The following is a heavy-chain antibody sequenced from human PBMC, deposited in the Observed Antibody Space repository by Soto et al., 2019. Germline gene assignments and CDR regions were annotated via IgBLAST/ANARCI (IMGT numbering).Heavy chain of an antibody. D-gene: IGHD3-3*01. V-gene: IGHV1-24*01. Sequence: ASVKVSCKVSGYTLTELSMHWVRQAPGKGLEWVGGFDPEDGETIYAQKFQGRVTMIEDTSTDTAYMELRSLISEDPVVYYCETVDASPLTLYLEGFISYVGRDVGGEGTTVT. CDR1: GYTLTELS. CDR2: FDPEDGET. CDR3: ETVDASPLTLYLEGFISYVGRDV. J-gene: IGHJ6*02.